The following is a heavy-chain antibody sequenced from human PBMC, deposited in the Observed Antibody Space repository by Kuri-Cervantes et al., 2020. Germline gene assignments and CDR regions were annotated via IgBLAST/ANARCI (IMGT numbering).Heavy chain of an antibody. Sequence: GESLKISCAASGFTFSNAWMSWVRQAPGKGLEWVGRIKGKIDGGTADYAAPVKGRFTISRDDSKNTLYLQMNSLKTEDTAVYYCTTVLAAAGDFDIWGQGTMVTVSS. CDR1: GFTFSNAW. CDR2: IKGKIDGGTA. V-gene: IGHV3-15*01. D-gene: IGHD6-13*01. CDR3: TTVLAAAGDFDI. J-gene: IGHJ3*02.